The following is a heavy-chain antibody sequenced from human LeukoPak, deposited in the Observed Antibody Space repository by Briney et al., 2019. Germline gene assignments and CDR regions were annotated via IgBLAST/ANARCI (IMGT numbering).Heavy chain of an antibody. V-gene: IGHV3-21*01. D-gene: IGHD1-26*01. J-gene: IGHJ6*03. CDR2: ISSSSSYI. CDR3: ARATWDPNYYYMDV. CDR1: GFTFNTNT. Sequence: PGGSLRLSCAASGFTFNTNTMKWVRQAPGKGLEWVSSISSSSSYIYYADSVKGRFTISRDNARKSLYLEMNSLRAEDTAVYYCARATWDPNYYYMDVWGKGTAVTVSS.